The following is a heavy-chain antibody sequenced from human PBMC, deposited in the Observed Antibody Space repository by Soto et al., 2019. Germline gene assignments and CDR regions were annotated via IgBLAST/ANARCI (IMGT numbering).Heavy chain of an antibody. Sequence: QLQLQESGSGLVKPSQTLSLTCAVSGGSITSGGYSWSWIRQPPGKGLEWIGYIYHSGSTYYNPSLKSRVTISVDTSKNQCSLRLSSVTAADTAVYYCARGGVTQFDYWGQGALVTVSS. CDR1: GGSITSGGYS. D-gene: IGHD4-4*01. V-gene: IGHV4-30-2*01. CDR3: ARGGVTQFDY. J-gene: IGHJ4*02. CDR2: IYHSGST.